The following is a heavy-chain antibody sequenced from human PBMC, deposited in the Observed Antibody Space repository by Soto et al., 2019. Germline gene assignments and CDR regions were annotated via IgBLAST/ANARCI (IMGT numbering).Heavy chain of an antibody. CDR1: GYNFSPHW. Sequence: GESLKISCKDSGYNFSPHWIAWVRQVPGKAPEWLGIIYPGDSDTRYSPSFQGQVTISVDKSITTVYLQWSSLKASDTAIYYCARLRGSTAITRNWFDPWGQGTPVTVSS. CDR2: IYPGDSDT. J-gene: IGHJ5*02. CDR3: ARLRGSTAITRNWFDP. D-gene: IGHD3-10*01. V-gene: IGHV5-51*01.